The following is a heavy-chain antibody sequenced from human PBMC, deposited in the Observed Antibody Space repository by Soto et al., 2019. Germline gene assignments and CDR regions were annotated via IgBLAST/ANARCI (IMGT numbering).Heavy chain of an antibody. V-gene: IGHV4-34*01. CDR1: GGSFSGYY. D-gene: IGHD5-18*01. Sequence: QVQLQQWGAGLLKPSETLSLTCAVYGGSFSGYYWSWIRQPPGKGLEWIGEINHSGSTNYNPSLKSRVTISVDTSKNQFSLKLSSVTAADTAVYYCARGGLYSYGYHYYYYGMDVWGQGTTVTVSS. CDR2: INHSGST. CDR3: ARGGLYSYGYHYYYYGMDV. J-gene: IGHJ6*02.